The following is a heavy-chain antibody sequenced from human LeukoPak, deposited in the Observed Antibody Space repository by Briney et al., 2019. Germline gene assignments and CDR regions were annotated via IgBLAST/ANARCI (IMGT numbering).Heavy chain of an antibody. J-gene: IGHJ4*02. CDR2: IIPIFGTA. CDR1: GGTFSSYT. D-gene: IGHD6-19*01. V-gene: IGHV1-69*13. Sequence: SVKVSCKASGGTFSSYTISWVRQAPGQGLEWMGGIIPIFGTANYAQKFQGRVTITADESTSTAYMELGSLRSEDTAVYYCARDPASISSGDHDWGQGTLATVSS. CDR3: ARDPASISSGDHD.